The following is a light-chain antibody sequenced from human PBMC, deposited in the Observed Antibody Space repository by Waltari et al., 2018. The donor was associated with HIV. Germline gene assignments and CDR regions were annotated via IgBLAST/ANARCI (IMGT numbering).Light chain of an antibody. V-gene: IGLV1-47*01. CDR3: AAWDASLRGV. Sequence: GQRVTISCSGSSSNIGSNYVYWYQQLPGTAPKLLIYRNNQRPSGVPDRFSGSKSGTSASLAIRGLRSEDEADYYCAAWDASLRGVFGTGTKVTVL. CDR2: RNN. J-gene: IGLJ1*01. CDR1: SSNIGSNY.